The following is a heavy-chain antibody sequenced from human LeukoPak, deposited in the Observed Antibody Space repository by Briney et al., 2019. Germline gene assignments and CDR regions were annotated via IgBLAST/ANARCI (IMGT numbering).Heavy chain of an antibody. CDR3: ARNEHY. CDR2: INHSGST. Sequence: SETLSLTCAVYGGSFSVCYWSWIRQPPGKGLEWIGEINHSGSTNYNPSLKSRVTISVDTSKNQFSLKLSSVTAADTAVYYCARNEHYWGQGTLVTVSS. J-gene: IGHJ4*02. D-gene: IGHD1-1*01. CDR1: GGSFSVCY. V-gene: IGHV4-34*01.